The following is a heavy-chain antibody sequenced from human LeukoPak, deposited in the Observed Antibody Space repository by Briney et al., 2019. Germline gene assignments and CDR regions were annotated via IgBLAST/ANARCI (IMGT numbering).Heavy chain of an antibody. V-gene: IGHV3-23*01. CDR1: GFTFSSYA. Sequence: RGSLRLSCAASGFTFSSYAMSWVRQAPGKGLEWVSAISGSGGSTYYADSVKGRFTISRDNSKNTLYLQMNSLRAEDTAVYYCAKEITMVRGVKPNWFDPWGQGTLVTVSS. J-gene: IGHJ5*02. CDR2: ISGSGGST. D-gene: IGHD3-10*01. CDR3: AKEITMVRGVKPNWFDP.